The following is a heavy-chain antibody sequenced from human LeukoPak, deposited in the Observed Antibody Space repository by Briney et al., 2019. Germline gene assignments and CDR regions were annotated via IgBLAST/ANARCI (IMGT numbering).Heavy chain of an antibody. CDR3: TRSLSSSSDY. D-gene: IGHD6-13*01. CDR1: GFAFSASA. Sequence: GGSLRLSCAASGFAFSASAMHRVRQASGKGLEWVGRIRTKPNSYATAYAASVKGRFTISRDDSKNTAYLQMNSLKTEDTAVYYCTRSLSSSSDYWGQGTLVTVSS. CDR2: IRTKPNSYAT. V-gene: IGHV3-73*01. J-gene: IGHJ4*02.